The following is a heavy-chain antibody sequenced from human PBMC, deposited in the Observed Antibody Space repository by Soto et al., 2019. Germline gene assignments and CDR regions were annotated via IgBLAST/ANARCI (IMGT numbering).Heavy chain of an antibody. J-gene: IGHJ4*02. CDR1: GYPFTSYH. Sequence: QVQLVQSGAEVKKPGASVKVSCKPSGYPFTSYHVNWVRQAPGQGLGWMGWMNPDSGSTDYALKFQGRLTTTRNTSMTTDYLELRSLTSEDTAIYYRARGRFISKAYDSGWYIAHWGQGTQVIVSS. CDR2: MNPDSGST. V-gene: IGHV1-8*01. CDR3: ARGRFISKAYDSGWYIAH. D-gene: IGHD6-19*01.